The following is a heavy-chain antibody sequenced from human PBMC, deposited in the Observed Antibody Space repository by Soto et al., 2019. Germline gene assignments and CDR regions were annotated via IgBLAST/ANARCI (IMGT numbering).Heavy chain of an antibody. CDR2: INADNGNT. D-gene: IGHD4-17*01. J-gene: IGHJ4*02. V-gene: IGHV1-3*01. CDR1: GYTSTRNA. Sequence: ASVKVSCKASGYTSTRNAVHWVRQAPGQRLEWMGWINADNGNTKYSQKFQGRVTITRDTSASTAYMELRSLRSDDTAVYYCARDDPPVDYWGQGTLVTVSS. CDR3: ARDDPPVDY.